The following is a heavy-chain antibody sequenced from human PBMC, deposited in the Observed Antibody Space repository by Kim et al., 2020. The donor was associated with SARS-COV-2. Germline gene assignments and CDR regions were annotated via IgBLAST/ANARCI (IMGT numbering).Heavy chain of an antibody. Sequence: SETLSLTCAVYGGSFSGYYWSWIRQPPGKGLEWIGEIYHSGSTNYNPSLKSRVTISVDTSKNHFSLKLSTVTAADTAVYYYAGGRRSTIFGGVVVRYGM. V-gene: IGHV4-34*01. D-gene: IGHD3-3*01. CDR1: GGSFSGYY. J-gene: IGHJ6*01. CDR2: IYHSGST. CDR3: AGGRRSTIFGGVVVRYGM.